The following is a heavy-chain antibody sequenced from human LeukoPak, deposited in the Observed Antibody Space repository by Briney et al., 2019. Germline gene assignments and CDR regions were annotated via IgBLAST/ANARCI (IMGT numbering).Heavy chain of an antibody. CDR3: ARLIGSSSWYLATYFDY. CDR1: GGSISSSSYY. J-gene: IGHJ4*02. Sequence: KPSEILSLTCTVSGGSISSSSYYWGWIRQPPGKGLEWIGSIYYSGSTYYNPSLKSRVTISVDTSKNQFSLKLRSVTAADTAVYYCARLIGSSSWYLATYFDYWGQGTLVTVPS. D-gene: IGHD6-13*01. V-gene: IGHV4-39*01. CDR2: IYYSGST.